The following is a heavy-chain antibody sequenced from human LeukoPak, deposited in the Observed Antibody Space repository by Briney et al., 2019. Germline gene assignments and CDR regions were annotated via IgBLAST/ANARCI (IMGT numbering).Heavy chain of an antibody. V-gene: IGHV3-9*03. CDR1: GFNFNDYA. D-gene: IGHD2-2*01. CDR2: ISWNSGTV. CDR3: AKASADWYFDL. Sequence: PGSSLRLSCAACGFNFNDYAMHWVRHAPGKGLEGVSGISWNSGTVDYADSVKGRFTISRDNSKKSLYLQMNSLRAEDMALYYCAKASADWYFDLWGRGTLITVSS. J-gene: IGHJ2*01.